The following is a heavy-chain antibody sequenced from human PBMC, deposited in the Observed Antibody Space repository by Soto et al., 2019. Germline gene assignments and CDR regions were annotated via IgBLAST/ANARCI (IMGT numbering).Heavy chain of an antibody. D-gene: IGHD5-12*01. CDR1: GFTVSSNY. J-gene: IGHJ4*02. V-gene: IGHV3-66*01. Sequence: EVQLVESGGGLVQPGESLRLSCAASGFTVSSNYMSWVRQAPGKGLEWVSLIYSGGTTDYADSVKGRFTISRDNSKNTLDLQMNSRRAEDTAVYYCAARNIVAPYWGQGTLVTVSS. CDR2: IYSGGTT. CDR3: AARNIVAPY.